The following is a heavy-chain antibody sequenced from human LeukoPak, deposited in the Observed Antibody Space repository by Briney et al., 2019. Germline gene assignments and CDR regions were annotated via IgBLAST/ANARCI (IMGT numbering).Heavy chain of an antibody. CDR2: IKQDGGEK. Sequence: GGSLRLSCAASEFTFSSYWMSWVRQAPGKGLEWVANIKQDGGEKYYLDSVKGRFTVSRDNAKNSLYLQMSSLRAEDTAVYYCARVGARQILEYWGQGTLVTVSS. CDR1: EFTFSSYW. D-gene: IGHD4-17*01. J-gene: IGHJ4*02. CDR3: ARVGARQILEY. V-gene: IGHV3-7*01.